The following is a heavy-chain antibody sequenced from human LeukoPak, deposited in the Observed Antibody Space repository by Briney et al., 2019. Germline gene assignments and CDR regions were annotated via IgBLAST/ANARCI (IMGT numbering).Heavy chain of an antibody. Sequence: GGSLRLSCAASGFTFSSYSMNWVRQAPGKGLGWVSYISSSSSSTIYYADSVKGRFTISRDNAKNSLYLQMNSLRAEDTAVYYCARGSGIAVAGTLPFDYWGQGTLVTVSS. V-gene: IGHV3-48*04. CDR1: GFTFSSYS. J-gene: IGHJ4*02. D-gene: IGHD6-19*01. CDR3: ARGSGIAVAGTLPFDY. CDR2: ISSSSSSTI.